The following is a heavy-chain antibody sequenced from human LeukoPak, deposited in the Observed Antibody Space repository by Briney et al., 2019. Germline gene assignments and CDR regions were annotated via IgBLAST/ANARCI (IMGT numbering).Heavy chain of an antibody. CDR3: ATQAFLEWVPSRVEFDY. CDR1: GYTLTELS. CDR2: FDPEDGET. V-gene: IGHV1-24*01. D-gene: IGHD3-3*02. Sequence: GASVKVSCKVSGYTLTELSMHWVRQAPGKGLEWMGGFDPEDGETIYAQKFQGRVTMTEDTSTDTAYMELSSLRSEDTAVYYCATQAFLEWVPSRVEFDYWGQGTLVTVSS. J-gene: IGHJ4*02.